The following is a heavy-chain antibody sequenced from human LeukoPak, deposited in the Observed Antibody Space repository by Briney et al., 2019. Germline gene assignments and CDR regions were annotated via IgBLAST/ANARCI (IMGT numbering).Heavy chain of an antibody. CDR2: INHSGST. V-gene: IGHV4-34*01. CDR1: GGSFSGHY. CDR3: ASLWPYQLSAFDI. J-gene: IGHJ3*02. D-gene: IGHD2-2*01. Sequence: SETLSLTCAVYGGSFSGHYWSWIRQPPGKGLEWIGEINHSGSTNYNPSLKSRVTMSVDTSKNQFSLKLSSVTAADTAVYYCASLWPYQLSAFDIWGQGTMVTVSS.